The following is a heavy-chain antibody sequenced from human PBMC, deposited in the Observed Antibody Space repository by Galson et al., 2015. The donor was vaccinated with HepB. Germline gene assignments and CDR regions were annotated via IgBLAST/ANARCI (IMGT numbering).Heavy chain of an antibody. D-gene: IGHD6-19*01. V-gene: IGHV3-30*02. CDR3: AKDKEGGSGWYLPLVY. Sequence: SLRLSCAASGFTFSSYGMHWVRQAPGKGLEWVGIIWYDGSNKYYADSVKGRFTISRDNSKNTLYLQMNSLRAEDTAVYYCAKDKEGGSGWYLPLVYWGQGTLVTVSS. CDR2: IWYDGSNK. J-gene: IGHJ4*02. CDR1: GFTFSSYG.